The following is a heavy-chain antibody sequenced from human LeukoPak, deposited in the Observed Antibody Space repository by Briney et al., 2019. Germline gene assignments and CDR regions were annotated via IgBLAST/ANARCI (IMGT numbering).Heavy chain of an antibody. CDR1: GFSVSNYY. V-gene: IGHV3-66*03. J-gene: IGHJ5*02. CDR2: IRGSGET. Sequence: GGSLRLSCAVSGFSVSNYYMNWVRQAPGKGLEWISLIRGSGETFYADSVKGRFTISRDDSKNTVYLQMNSLRVEDTAEYFCARDRAATQDWVEFDPWGQGTLVTVPS. D-gene: IGHD3/OR15-3a*01. CDR3: ARDRAATQDWVEFDP.